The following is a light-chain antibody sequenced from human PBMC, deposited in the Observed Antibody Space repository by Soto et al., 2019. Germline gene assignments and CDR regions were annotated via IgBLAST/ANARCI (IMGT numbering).Light chain of an antibody. J-gene: IGKJ1*01. CDR3: QQYNIWPWT. V-gene: IGKV3-15*01. CDR1: QYIGTN. Sequence: EIVMTQSPATLSVSPGEGATLSCRASQYIGTNLAWYQQRPGQAPRLLIYGASTRATGIPVRFSGSGSGTEFTLSISSLQSEDFVVYHCQQYNIWPWTFGQGTKVEIK. CDR2: GAS.